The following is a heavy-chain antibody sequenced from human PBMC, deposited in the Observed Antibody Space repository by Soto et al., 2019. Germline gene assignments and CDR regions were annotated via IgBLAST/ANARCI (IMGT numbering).Heavy chain of an antibody. V-gene: IGHV3-23*01. CDR3: ASLGVGDWANYYYYYGMDV. Sequence: EVQLLESGGGFVQPGGSLRLSCAATGFTFSVYAMTWVRQAPGKGLEWVSAVTANGGSTYSADSVKGRFTISRDNSKNTLFLPMNSLSAEDTAVYYCASLGVGDWANYYYYYGMDVWGQGTTVTVSS. CDR2: VTANGGST. J-gene: IGHJ6*02. CDR1: GFTFSVYA. D-gene: IGHD2-21*02.